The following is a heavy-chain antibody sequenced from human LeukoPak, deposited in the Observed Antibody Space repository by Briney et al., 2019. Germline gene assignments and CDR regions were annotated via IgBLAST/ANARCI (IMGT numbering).Heavy chain of an antibody. CDR1: GGSFSGYY. V-gene: IGHV4-34*01. D-gene: IGHD2-15*01. CDR3: ARGGGYCSGGSCINNGMDV. J-gene: IGHJ6*02. Sequence: PSETLSLTCAVYGGSFSGYYWSWIRQPPGKGLEWIGEINHSGSTNYNPSLKSRVTISVDTSKNQFSLKLSSVTAADTAVYYCARGGGYCSGGSCINNGMDVWGQGTTVTVS. CDR2: INHSGST.